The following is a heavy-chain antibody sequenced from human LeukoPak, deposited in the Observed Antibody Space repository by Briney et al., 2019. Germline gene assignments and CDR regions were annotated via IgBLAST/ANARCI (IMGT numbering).Heavy chain of an antibody. CDR1: GFTFSSYA. CDR2: ISYDGSNK. J-gene: IGHJ4*02. D-gene: IGHD3-10*01. CDR3: AREGMVRGVRTRYFDY. Sequence: GGSLRLSCAASGFTFSSYAMHWVRQAPGKGLEWVAVISYDGSNKYYADSVKGRFTISRDNSKNTLYLQMNSLRAEDTAVYYCAREGMVRGVRTRYFDYWGQGTLVTASS. V-gene: IGHV3-30-3*01.